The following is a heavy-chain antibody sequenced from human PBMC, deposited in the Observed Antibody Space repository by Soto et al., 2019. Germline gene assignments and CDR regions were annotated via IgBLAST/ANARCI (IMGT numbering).Heavy chain of an antibody. CDR1: GYTFTTYA. CDR3: ATDPHYYDTTGYCLDN. CDR2: IKADNGNT. J-gene: IGHJ4*02. D-gene: IGHD3-22*01. V-gene: IGHV1-3*01. Sequence: QVQLVQSGAEVKKPGASVKVSCKASGYTFTTYAIHWVRQAPGQRPEWMGWIKADNGNTRYSQKFQGRVTITRDTSASTAYMELSSLRSDDTAVYYCATDPHYYDTTGYCLDNWGQGTLVTVSS.